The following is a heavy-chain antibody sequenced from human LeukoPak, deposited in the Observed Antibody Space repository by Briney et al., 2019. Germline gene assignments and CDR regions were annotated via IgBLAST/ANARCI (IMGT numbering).Heavy chain of an antibody. Sequence: GGSLRLSCAASGFTFSDYYMSWIRQAPGKGLEWVSVIYSGGSTYYTDSVKGRFTISRDNFKNTLYLQMNNLRAEDTAVYYCARGVGSYCSGGACYLDYWGQGTLVTVSS. V-gene: IGHV3-66*01. D-gene: IGHD2-15*01. CDR2: IYSGGST. J-gene: IGHJ4*02. CDR1: GFTFSDYY. CDR3: ARGVGSYCSGGACYLDY.